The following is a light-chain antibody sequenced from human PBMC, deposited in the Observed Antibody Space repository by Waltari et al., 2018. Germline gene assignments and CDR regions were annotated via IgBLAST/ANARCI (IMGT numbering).Light chain of an antibody. Sequence: SYDLTQPPSVSVSPGQPASITCSGAQLGAKYISWYHQKTGQSPLLVIYQDNKRTSEIPERFSGSSSGNTATLTISGTQAFDEADYYCQTWDTGTAIFGGGTKVTVL. CDR3: QTWDTGTAI. CDR2: QDN. J-gene: IGLJ2*01. V-gene: IGLV3-1*01. CDR1: QLGAKY.